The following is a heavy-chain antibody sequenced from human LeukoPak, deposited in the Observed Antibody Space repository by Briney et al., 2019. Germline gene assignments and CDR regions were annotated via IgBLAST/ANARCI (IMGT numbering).Heavy chain of an antibody. J-gene: IGHJ3*02. CDR2: TYYRSKWYN. V-gene: IGHV6-1*01. CDR1: GDSVSSNSAA. Sequence: SQTLSLTCAISGDSVSSNSAAWNWIRQSPSRGPEWLGRTYYRSKWYNEYAVSVKGRITINPDTSKNQFSLQLNSVTPEDTAVYYCARGPLGTGAFDIWGQGTMVTVSS. D-gene: IGHD6-13*01. CDR3: ARGPLGTGAFDI.